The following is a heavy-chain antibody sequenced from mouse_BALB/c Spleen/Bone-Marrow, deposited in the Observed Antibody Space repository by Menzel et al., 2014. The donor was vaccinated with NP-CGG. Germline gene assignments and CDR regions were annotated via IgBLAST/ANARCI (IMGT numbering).Heavy chain of an antibody. CDR3: AREGGSLWYFDV. CDR1: GYSITSGYY. J-gene: IGHJ1*01. V-gene: IGHV3-6*02. Sequence: EVQVVESGPGLVKPSQSLSLTCSVTGYSITSGYYWNWIRQFPGNKLEWMGYISYDGSNNYNPSLKNRISITRDTSKNQFFLKLSSVTTEDTATYYCAREGGSLWYFDVWGAGTTVTVSS. CDR2: ISYDGSN.